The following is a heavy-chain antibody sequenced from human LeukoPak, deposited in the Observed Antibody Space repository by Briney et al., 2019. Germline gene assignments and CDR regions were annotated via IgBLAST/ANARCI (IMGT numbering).Heavy chain of an antibody. D-gene: IGHD3-22*01. CDR1: GYSFTSYW. V-gene: IGHV5-51*01. CDR2: IYPGDSDT. J-gene: IGHJ4*02. CDR3: ARHPHYYYDSSGFDESFDY. Sequence: GESLKISCKGSGYSFTSYWIGWVRQMPGKGLEWMGIIYPGDSDTRYSPSFQGQVTISADKSISTAYPQWSSLKASDTAMYYCARHPHYYYDSSGFDESFDYWGQGTLVTVSS.